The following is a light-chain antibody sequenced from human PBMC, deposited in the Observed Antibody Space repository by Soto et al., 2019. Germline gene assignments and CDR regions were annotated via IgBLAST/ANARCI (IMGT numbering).Light chain of an antibody. Sequence: QSALTQPPSASGSPGQSVTISCTGTSSDVGGYDFVAWHQQHPGKAPRLMIYDVSKRPSGVPDRFSGSKSGYTASLTVSGLQAEDEADYYCSSFVGGNIYVFGTGTKVTAL. CDR2: DVS. V-gene: IGLV2-8*01. CDR3: SSFVGGNIYV. CDR1: SSDVGGYDF. J-gene: IGLJ1*01.